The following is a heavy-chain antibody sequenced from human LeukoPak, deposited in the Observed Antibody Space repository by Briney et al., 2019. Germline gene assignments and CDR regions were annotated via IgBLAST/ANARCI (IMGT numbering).Heavy chain of an antibody. V-gene: IGHV3-23*01. D-gene: IGHD3-3*01. CDR3: AKEYDLPHLLAYFDY. J-gene: IGHJ4*02. CDR1: GFTFSSYS. CDR2: ISGSGGST. Sequence: GSLRLSCAASGFTFSSYSMNWVRQAPGKGLEWVSAISGSGGSTYYADSVKGRFTISRDNSKNTLYLQMNSLRAEDTAVYYCAKEYDLPHLLAYFDYWGQGTLVTVSS.